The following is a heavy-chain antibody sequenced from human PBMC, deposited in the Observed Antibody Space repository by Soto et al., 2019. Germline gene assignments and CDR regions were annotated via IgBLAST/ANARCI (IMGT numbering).Heavy chain of an antibody. V-gene: IGHV3-30-3*01. CDR1: GFTFSSYA. CDR2: ISYDGSNK. D-gene: IGHD3-9*01. Sequence: HPGGSLRLSCAASGFTFSSYAMHWVRQAPGKGLEWVAVISYDGSNKYYADSVKGRFTISRDNSKNTLYLQMNSLRAEDTAVYYCATLDYDILTGPFDYWGQGTLVTVSS. J-gene: IGHJ4*02. CDR3: ATLDYDILTGPFDY.